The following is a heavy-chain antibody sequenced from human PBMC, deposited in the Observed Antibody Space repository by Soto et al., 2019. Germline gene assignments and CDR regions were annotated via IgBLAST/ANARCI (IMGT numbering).Heavy chain of an antibody. V-gene: IGHV1-69*13. D-gene: IGHD6-13*01. CDR3: ARAPPSSSWAFDY. CDR2: IIPIFGTA. Sequence: SVKVSCKSSGGTFSSYAISWLRQAPGQGLEWMGGIIPIFGTANYAQKFQGRVTITADESTSTAYMELSSLRSEDTAVYYCARAPPSSSWAFDYWGQGTLVTVSS. CDR1: GGTFSSYA. J-gene: IGHJ4*02.